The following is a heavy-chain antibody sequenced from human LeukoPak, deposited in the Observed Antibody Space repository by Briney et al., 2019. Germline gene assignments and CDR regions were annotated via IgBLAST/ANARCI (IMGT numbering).Heavy chain of an antibody. J-gene: IGHJ3*01. D-gene: IGHD3-22*01. CDR3: ARDPSGDVVLITGYAFDV. CDR1: GYIFISYG. V-gene: IGHV1-18*01. CDR2: VSGKNGNT. Sequence: ASVKVSCKASGYIFISYGISWVRQGPGQGLEWMGWVSGKNGNTKYAQKVQGRVTMTTDTSTSTAYMELRSLRSDDTAVYYCARDPSGDVVLITGYAFDVWGQGTMVTVSS.